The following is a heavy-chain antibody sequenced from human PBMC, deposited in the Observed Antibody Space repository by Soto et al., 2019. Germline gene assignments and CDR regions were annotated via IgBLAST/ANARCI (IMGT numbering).Heavy chain of an antibody. CDR3: TTVVEY. CDR2: IDGVGAGT. V-gene: IGHV3-74*01. CDR1: GFTFTNYW. J-gene: IGHJ4*02. Sequence: EVQLVQSGGGSVQPGGSLRLSCAASGFTFTNYWMHWVRQVPGKGLVWVSRIDGVGAGTSYSDSVRGRLTISRDNAENMLYLQMNSLRAEDTAVYYCTTVVEYWGKGTLVTVSA.